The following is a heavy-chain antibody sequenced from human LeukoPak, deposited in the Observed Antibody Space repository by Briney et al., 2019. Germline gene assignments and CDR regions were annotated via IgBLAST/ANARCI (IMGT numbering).Heavy chain of an antibody. CDR3: AKDGVGTTSLYFFDY. CDR2: ISYDGSNK. Sequence: GGSLRLSCAASGFTFSSYGMHWVRQAPGKGLEWVAVISYDGSNKYYADSVKGRFTISRDNSKNTLYLQMNSLRAEDTAVYYCAKDGVGTTSLYFFDYWGQGALVTVSS. CDR1: GFTFSSYG. V-gene: IGHV3-30*18. J-gene: IGHJ4*02. D-gene: IGHD1-26*01.